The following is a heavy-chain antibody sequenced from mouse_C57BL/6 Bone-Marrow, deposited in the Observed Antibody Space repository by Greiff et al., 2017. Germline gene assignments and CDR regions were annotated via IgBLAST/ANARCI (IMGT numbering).Heavy chain of an antibody. V-gene: IGHV5-4*01. CDR3: ARGNWDAMDY. CDR1: GFTFSSYA. CDR2: ISDGGSYT. Sequence: EVQGVESGGGLVKPGGSLKLSCAASGFTFSSYAMSWVRQTPEKRLEWVATISDGGSYTYYPDNVKGRFTISRDNAKNNLYLQMSHLKSEDTAMYYCARGNWDAMDYWGQGTSVTVSS. J-gene: IGHJ4*01. D-gene: IGHD4-1*02.